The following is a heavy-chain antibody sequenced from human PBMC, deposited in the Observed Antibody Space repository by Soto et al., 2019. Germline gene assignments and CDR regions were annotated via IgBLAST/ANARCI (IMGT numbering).Heavy chain of an antibody. V-gene: IGHV4-34*01. CDR1: GGSVNGYY. Sequence: SETLSLTCAVYGGSVNGYYWNWIRQPPGKGLEWIGEINHTGCTHYNPSLKSRVTMSVDTSKNQFSLRLSSVTAADTAIYYCANRITVLGLLIHPFDPWGQGTQVTVSS. CDR3: ANRITVLGLLIHPFDP. J-gene: IGHJ5*02. D-gene: IGHD3-3*01. CDR2: INHTGCT.